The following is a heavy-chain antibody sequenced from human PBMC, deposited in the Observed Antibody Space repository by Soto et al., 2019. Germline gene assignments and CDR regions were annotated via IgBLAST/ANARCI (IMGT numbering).Heavy chain of an antibody. J-gene: IGHJ5*02. CDR2: FHYSLNT. Sequence: SETLSLTCTVSGDSITSNYWSWIRQSPGQGLEWIGYFHYSLNTNYNPSLKSRVIISVDTSKNQFFLKLTSVTAADTAMYYCAKTKEGGFDPWGQGILVTVS. D-gene: IGHD3-16*01. CDR3: AKTKEGGFDP. V-gene: IGHV4-59*01. CDR1: GDSITSNY.